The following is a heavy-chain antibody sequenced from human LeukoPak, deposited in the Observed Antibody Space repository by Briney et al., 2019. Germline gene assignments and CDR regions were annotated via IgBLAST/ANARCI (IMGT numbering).Heavy chain of an antibody. Sequence: SETLSLTCTVSGGSISDYYWSWIRQSPGKGLEWIGYIYHSGTTNYNPSLKSRVTISVDTSKNQFSLKLSSVTAADTAVYYCASSMVRGVIEYWGQGTLVTVSS. CDR2: IYHSGTT. V-gene: IGHV4-59*01. CDR1: GGSISDYY. D-gene: IGHD3-10*01. CDR3: ASSMVRGVIEY. J-gene: IGHJ4*02.